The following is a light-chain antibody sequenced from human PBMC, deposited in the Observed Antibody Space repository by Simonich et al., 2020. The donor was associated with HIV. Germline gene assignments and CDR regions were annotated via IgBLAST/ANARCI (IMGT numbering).Light chain of an antibody. CDR1: QNVLYSSNNKYY. Sequence: DIVMTQSPDSLAVSLGERATINCKSSQNVLYSSNNKYYLSWYQQKPGQPPKLLIYWASTRESGVPDRFSGSGSGTDFTLTISSLQAEDVAVYYCQQYYSTPLTFGQGTKVEIK. J-gene: IGKJ1*01. V-gene: IGKV4-1*01. CDR2: WAS. CDR3: QQYYSTPLT.